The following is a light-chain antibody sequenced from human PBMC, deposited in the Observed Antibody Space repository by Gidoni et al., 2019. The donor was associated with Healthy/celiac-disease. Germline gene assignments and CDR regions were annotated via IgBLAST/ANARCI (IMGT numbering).Light chain of an antibody. CDR2: GAS. Sequence: EIVMTQSPATLSGSPGDRATLSCRASQSVSSNLAWYQQKPGQAPRLLIYGASTRATGIPARFSGRGSWTEFTLTISSLQSEDSAVYYCQQYNNWPPWTFGQGTKVEIK. CDR3: QQYNNWPPWT. CDR1: QSVSSN. J-gene: IGKJ1*01. V-gene: IGKV3-15*01.